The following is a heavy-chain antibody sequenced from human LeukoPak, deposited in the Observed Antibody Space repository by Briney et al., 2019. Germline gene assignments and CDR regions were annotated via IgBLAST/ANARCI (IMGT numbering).Heavy chain of an antibody. V-gene: IGHV1-69*04. CDR1: GGTFSSYA. Sequence: GASVKVSCKASGGTFSSYAISWVRQAPGQGLEWMGRIIPIFGIVNYAQKFQGRVTITADKSTSTAYMELSSLRSEDTAVYYCARDLAGARGYNWFDPWGQGTLVTVSS. J-gene: IGHJ5*02. CDR3: ARDLAGARGYNWFDP. CDR2: IIPIFGIV. D-gene: IGHD1-26*01.